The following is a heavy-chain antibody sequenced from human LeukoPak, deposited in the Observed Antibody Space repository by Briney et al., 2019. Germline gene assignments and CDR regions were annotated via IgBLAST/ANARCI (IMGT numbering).Heavy chain of an antibody. Sequence: GGSMRLSCAASGFTFSSYSMNWVRQAPGKGLEWVSSISSSSSYIYYADSVKGRFTISRDNAKNSLYLQMNSLRAEDTAVYYCARDHGGSSWYENYYYGMDVWGQGTTVTVSS. J-gene: IGHJ6*02. CDR3: ARDHGGSSWYENYYYGMDV. CDR1: GFTFSSYS. CDR2: ISSSSSYI. D-gene: IGHD6-13*01. V-gene: IGHV3-21*01.